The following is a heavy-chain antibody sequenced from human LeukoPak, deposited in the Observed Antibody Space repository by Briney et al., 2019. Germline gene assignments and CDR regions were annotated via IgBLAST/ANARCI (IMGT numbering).Heavy chain of an antibody. CDR2: VDPSESER. D-gene: IGHD2-21*01. CDR1: GYNFADFW. J-gene: IGHJ4*02. V-gene: IGHV5-51*01. Sequence: GESVTISCKASGYNFADFWSGWVSQTPGKGLEWMGIVDPSESERRYNPAFAGQVTISLDMAVSTVYLHWTSLKASDTALYFCARVMFSVSIRPSNFDYWGPGTQVIVSS. CDR3: ARVMFSVSIRPSNFDY.